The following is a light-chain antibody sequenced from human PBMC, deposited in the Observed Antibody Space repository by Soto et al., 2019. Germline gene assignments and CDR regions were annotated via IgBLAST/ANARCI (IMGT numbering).Light chain of an antibody. J-gene: IGKJ1*01. V-gene: IGKV3-15*01. CDR3: HQYNNLWT. CDR2: GAS. CDR1: QSVSSR. Sequence: EIVMTQSPATLSVSAGERVTLSWRASQSVSSRLAWYQQKPGQSPRLLIYGASTRATGIPARFSGSGSGTEFTLTISSLKSEDFGVYYCHQYNNLWTFGQGTKVDIK.